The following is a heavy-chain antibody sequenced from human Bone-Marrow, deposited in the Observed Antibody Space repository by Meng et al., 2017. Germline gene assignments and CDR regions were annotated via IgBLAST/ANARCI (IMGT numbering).Heavy chain of an antibody. V-gene: IGHV1-18*01. J-gene: IGHJ4*02. CDR3: ARHYVRFLGWLLDFDY. D-gene: IGHD3-3*01. CDR2: ISAYNGNT. Sequence: ASVKVSCKASGYTFTSYDINWVRQATGQGHEWMGWISAYNGNTNYAQKPQGRVTMTTDTSTSTAYMELGRLRSDDTAVYYCARHYVRFLGWLLDFDYWGQGTLVTVSS. CDR1: GYTFTSYD.